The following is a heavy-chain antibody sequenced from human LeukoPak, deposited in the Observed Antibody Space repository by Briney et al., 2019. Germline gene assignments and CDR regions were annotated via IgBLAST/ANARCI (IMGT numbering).Heavy chain of an antibody. V-gene: IGHV4-31*03. Sequence: TSETLSLTCTVSGGSISSGGYYWSWIRQHPGKGLEWIGYIYYSGSTYYNPSLKSRVTISVDTSKNQFPLKLSSVTAADTAVYYCARGAVTVYYCDYWGQGTLVTVSS. D-gene: IGHD4-17*01. CDR3: ARGAVTVYYCDY. CDR2: IYYSGST. CDR1: GGSISSGGYY. J-gene: IGHJ4*02.